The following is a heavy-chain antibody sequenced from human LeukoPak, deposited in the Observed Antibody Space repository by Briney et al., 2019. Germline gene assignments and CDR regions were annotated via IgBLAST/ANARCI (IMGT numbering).Heavy chain of an antibody. Sequence: ASVTVSCKAPGYTFTSYAMNWVRQAPGQGLEWMGWINTNTGNPTYAQGFTGRFVFSLDTSVSTAYLQISSLKAEDTAVYYCARKSVAATPRDIVYQYYSMDVWGKGTTVTVSS. CDR1: GYTFTSYA. CDR2: INTNTGNP. CDR3: ARKSVAATPRDIVYQYYSMDV. J-gene: IGHJ6*03. D-gene: IGHD2-15*01. V-gene: IGHV7-4-1*02.